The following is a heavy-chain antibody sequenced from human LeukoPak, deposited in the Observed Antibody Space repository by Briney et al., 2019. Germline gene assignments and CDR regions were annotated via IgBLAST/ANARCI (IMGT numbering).Heavy chain of an antibody. J-gene: IGHJ4*02. Sequence: SETLSLTCAVYVGSLCSYYWSWIRQPPGKGLEWIGEINHSGSTNYNPSLKSRVTISVDTSKNQFSLNLSSVTAADTAVYYCARSQDFNDYWGQGTLVTVSS. CDR2: INHSGST. V-gene: IGHV4-34*01. CDR1: VGSLCSYY. D-gene: IGHD5-12*01. CDR3: ARSQDFNDY.